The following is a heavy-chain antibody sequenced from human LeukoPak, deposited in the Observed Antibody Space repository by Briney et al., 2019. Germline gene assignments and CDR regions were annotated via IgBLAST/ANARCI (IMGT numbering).Heavy chain of an antibody. J-gene: IGHJ4*02. CDR2: IYYSGST. Sequence: PAETLSLTCTVSGGSISSSSYYWGWIRRPPGKGVEWIGTIYYSGSTYYNPSLKSRVTISVDTSKNHFSLKLSSVTAADTAVYYCARRWYSSSSAYDYWGQGTLVTVSS. CDR3: ARRWYSSSSAYDY. CDR1: GGSISSSSYY. D-gene: IGHD6-6*01. V-gene: IGHV4-39*02.